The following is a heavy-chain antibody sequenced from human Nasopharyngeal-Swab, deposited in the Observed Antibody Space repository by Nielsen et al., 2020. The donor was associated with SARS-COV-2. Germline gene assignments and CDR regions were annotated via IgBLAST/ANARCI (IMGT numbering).Heavy chain of an antibody. CDR3: ATYPRHDAFDI. V-gene: IGHV3-53*04. J-gene: IGHJ3*02. Sequence: GGSLRLSCAASGFTVRSNYMSWVRQAPGKGLEWVSVIYSGGSTYYADSVKGRFTISRHNSKNTLYLQMNSLRAEDTAVYYCATYPRHDAFDIWGQGTMVTVSS. CDR1: GFTVRSNY. D-gene: IGHD6-25*01. CDR2: IYSGGST.